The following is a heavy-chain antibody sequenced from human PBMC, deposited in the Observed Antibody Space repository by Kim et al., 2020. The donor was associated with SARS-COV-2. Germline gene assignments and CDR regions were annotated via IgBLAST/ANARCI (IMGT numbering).Heavy chain of an antibody. CDR3: AKSDTAMVTGWFDP. D-gene: IGHD5-18*01. Sequence: ADSVKGRITISRDNSRSTLDLQMNSLRAEDTAVYYCAKSDTAMVTGWFDPWGQGTLVTVSS. V-gene: IGHV3-23*01. J-gene: IGHJ5*02.